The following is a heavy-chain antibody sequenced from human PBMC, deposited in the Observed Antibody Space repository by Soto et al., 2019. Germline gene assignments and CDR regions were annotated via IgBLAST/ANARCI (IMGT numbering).Heavy chain of an antibody. Sequence: ASVKVSCKASGYTFTSYGISWVRQAPGQGLEWMGWISAYNGNTNYAQKLQGRVTMTTDTSTSTAYMELRSLRSDDTAVYYCAVGGRYCSSTSCYPIPPYYYHMDVWG. CDR1: GYTFTSYG. CDR3: AVGGRYCSSTSCYPIPPYYYHMDV. D-gene: IGHD2-2*01. CDR2: ISAYNGNT. V-gene: IGHV1-18*01. J-gene: IGHJ6*03.